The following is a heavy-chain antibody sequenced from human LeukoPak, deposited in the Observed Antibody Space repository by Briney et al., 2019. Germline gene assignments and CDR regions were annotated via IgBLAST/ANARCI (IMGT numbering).Heavy chain of an antibody. V-gene: IGHV3-21*01. CDR2: ISSDSTYI. CDR3: ARVAFGPHAMDV. D-gene: IGHD3-10*01. Sequence: NTGGSLRLSCAASGFTFSTYSMCWVRQAPGNGLEWVSSISSDSTYIYYLDSVKGRFTVSRDNAKHSLYLYMNSLRAEDTAVYYCARVAFGPHAMDVWGKGTTVTVSS. CDR1: GFTFSTYS. J-gene: IGHJ6*04.